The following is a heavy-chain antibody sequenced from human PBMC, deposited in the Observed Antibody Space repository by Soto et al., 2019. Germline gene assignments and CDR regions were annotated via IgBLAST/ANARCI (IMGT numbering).Heavy chain of an antibody. V-gene: IGHV1-3*04. CDR1: GYSFSNYN. J-gene: IGHJ4*02. D-gene: IGHD3-3*01. Sequence: QVQLMQSGAEVQQPGASVTVSCKASGYSFSNYNIHWVRQAPGQSLEWVGWINTGNGNTKYSAKFQDRVTISRDTPANTAYMELNNLRSEDTAVYYCARLRRYVEGLPGGLDCWGQGTLVTVSS. CDR2: INTGNGNT. CDR3: ARLRRYVEGLPGGLDC.